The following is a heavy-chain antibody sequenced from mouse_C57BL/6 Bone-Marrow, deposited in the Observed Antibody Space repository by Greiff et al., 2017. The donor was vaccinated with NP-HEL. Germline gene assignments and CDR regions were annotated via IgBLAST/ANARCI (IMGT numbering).Heavy chain of an antibody. V-gene: IGHV1-50*01. J-gene: IGHJ2*01. CDR2: IDPSDSYT. CDR1: GYTFTSYW. D-gene: IGHD2-3*01. CDR3: ARSYDGYYLDY. Sequence: QVQLQQPGAELVKPGASVKLSCKASGYTFTSYWMQWVKQRPGQGLEWIGEIDPSDSYTNYNQKFKGKATLNVDTSSSTAYMQLSSLTSEDSAVYYCARSYDGYYLDYWGQGTTLTVSS.